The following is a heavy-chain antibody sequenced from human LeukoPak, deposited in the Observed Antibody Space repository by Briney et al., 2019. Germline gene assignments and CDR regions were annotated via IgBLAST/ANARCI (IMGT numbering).Heavy chain of an antibody. CDR1: GFTFSRYW. J-gene: IGHJ3*02. V-gene: IGHV3-7*01. D-gene: IGHD3-22*01. CDR2: IKEDGSEK. Sequence: GGSLRLSCAASGFTFSRYWMSWVRQAPGKGLEWVANIKEDGSEKYYVDSVKGRFTISRDNAKKSLYLQMNSLRAEDTAVHYCARDQVLAMIGVLQGAFDIWGQGTMVTVSS. CDR3: ARDQVLAMIGVLQGAFDI.